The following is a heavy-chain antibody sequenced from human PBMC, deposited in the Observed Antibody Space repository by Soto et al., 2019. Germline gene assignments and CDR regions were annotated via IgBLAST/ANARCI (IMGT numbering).Heavy chain of an antibody. CDR1: GGSISSGGYY. D-gene: IGHD4-17*01. V-gene: IGHV4-31*03. Sequence: QVQLQESGPGLVKPSQTLSLTCTVSGGSISSGGYYWSWIRQHPGKGLEWIGYIYYSGSTYYNPSLKSRVTISVDTSKNQFSLKLSSVTAAATAVYYCARASEVLRMKTSRYYYGMDVWGQGTTVTVSS. CDR2: IYYSGST. CDR3: ARASEVLRMKTSRYYYGMDV. J-gene: IGHJ6*02.